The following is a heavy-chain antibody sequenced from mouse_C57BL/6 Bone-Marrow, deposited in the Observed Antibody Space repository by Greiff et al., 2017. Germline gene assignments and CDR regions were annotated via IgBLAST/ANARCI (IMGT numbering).Heavy chain of an antibody. V-gene: IGHV5-17*01. CDR3: ARRMSYYYGSSYDWYFDV. CDR2: ISSGSSTI. D-gene: IGHD1-1*01. J-gene: IGHJ1*03. CDR1: GFTFSDYG. Sequence: EVKLMESGGGLVKPGGSLKLSCAASGFTFSDYGMHWVRQAPEKGLEWVAYISSGSSTIYYADTVKGRFTISRDNAKNTLFLQMTSLRSEDTAMYYCARRMSYYYGSSYDWYFDVWGTGTTVTVSS.